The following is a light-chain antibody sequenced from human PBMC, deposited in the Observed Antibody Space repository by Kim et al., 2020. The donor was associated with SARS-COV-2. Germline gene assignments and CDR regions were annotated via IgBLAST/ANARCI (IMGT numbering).Light chain of an antibody. CDR3: QTWGTGIRV. J-gene: IGLJ2*01. CDR2: LNSDGSH. Sequence: LVLTPSHSASASLGASVKLTCTLSSGHSSYAIAWHQQQPEKGPRYLMKLNSDGSHSKGDGIPDRFSGSSSGAERYLTISSLQSEDEVDYYCQTWGTGIRVFGGGTQLTVL. V-gene: IGLV4-69*01. CDR1: SGHSSYA.